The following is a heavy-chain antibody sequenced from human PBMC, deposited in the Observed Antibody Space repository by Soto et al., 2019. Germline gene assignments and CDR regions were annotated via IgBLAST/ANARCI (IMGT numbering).Heavy chain of an antibody. J-gene: IGHJ6*02. V-gene: IGHV3-48*02. D-gene: IGHD4-17*01. Sequence: EVQLVESGGGLVQPGGSLRLSCAASGFTFSSYSMNWVRQAPGKGLEWVSYISSSSSTIYYADSVKGRFTISRDNAKNSLYLPLNSLRDEDTAVYYCASEYDYGDLHYYYYGMDVWGQGTTVTVSS. CDR3: ASEYDYGDLHYYYYGMDV. CDR1: GFTFSSYS. CDR2: ISSSSSTI.